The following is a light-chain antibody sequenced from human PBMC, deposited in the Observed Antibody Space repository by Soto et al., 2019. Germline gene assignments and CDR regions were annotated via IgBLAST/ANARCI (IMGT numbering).Light chain of an antibody. CDR2: GAS. V-gene: IGKV3-15*01. Sequence: EIVMTQSPATLSVSPGERATLSCRASQSVSSNLAWYQQKPGQAPRLLIYGASTRATGIPARFSGSGSGTEFTLTISSLQSEDFAVYYCQQYNSDLGITFGPGTKVDIK. CDR3: QQYNSDLGIT. CDR1: QSVSSN. J-gene: IGKJ3*01.